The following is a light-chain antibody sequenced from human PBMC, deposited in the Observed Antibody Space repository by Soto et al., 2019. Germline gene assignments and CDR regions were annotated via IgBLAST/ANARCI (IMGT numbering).Light chain of an antibody. CDR3: QQRRNWPPKYT. CDR2: DAS. J-gene: IGKJ2*01. V-gene: IGKV3-11*01. Sequence: EIVLTQSPATLSLSPGERATLSCRASQSVSSYLAWYQQKPGQAPRLLIYDASNRATGIPARFSGSGSGTDFALTISSLKPEAFAVSYCQQRRNWPPKYTFGQGTKLEIK. CDR1: QSVSSY.